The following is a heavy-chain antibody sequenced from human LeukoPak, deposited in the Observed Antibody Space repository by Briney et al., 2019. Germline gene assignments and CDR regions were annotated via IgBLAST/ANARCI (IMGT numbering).Heavy chain of an antibody. J-gene: IGHJ4*02. D-gene: IGHD1/OR15-1a*01. V-gene: IGHV4-39*01. CDR1: GGSISSSSYY. CDR2: IYYSGST. Sequence: SETPSLTCTVSGGSISSSSYYWGWIRQPPGKGLEWIGSIYYSGSTYYNPSLKSRVTISVDTSKNQFSLKLSSVTAADTAVYYCARQGTTAPPYYRGQGTLVTVSS. CDR3: ARQGTTAPPYY.